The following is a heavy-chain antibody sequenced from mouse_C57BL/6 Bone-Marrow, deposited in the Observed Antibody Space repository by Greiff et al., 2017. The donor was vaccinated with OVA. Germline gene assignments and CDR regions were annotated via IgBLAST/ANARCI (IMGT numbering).Heavy chain of an antibody. CDR1: GFTFSSYG. Sequence: VKLVESGGDLVKPGGSLKLSCAASGFTFSSYGMSWVRQTPDKRLEWVATISSGGSYTYYPDSVKGRFTISRDNAKNTLYLQMSSLKSEDTAMYYCARQGKGGYFDYWGQGTTLTVSS. V-gene: IGHV5-6*02. CDR2: ISSGGSYT. J-gene: IGHJ2*01. CDR3: ARQGKGGYFDY.